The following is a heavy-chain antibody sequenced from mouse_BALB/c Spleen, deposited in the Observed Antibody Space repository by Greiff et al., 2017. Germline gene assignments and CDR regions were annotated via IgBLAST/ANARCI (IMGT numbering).Heavy chain of an antibody. CDR3: ARSVVATLYYYAMDY. Sequence: EVQLMESGPGLVKPSQSLSLTCSVTGYSITSCYYWNWIRQFPGNKLEWMGYISYDGSNNYNPSLKNRISITRDTSKNQFFLKLNSVTTEDTATYYCARSVVATLYYYAMDYWGQGTSVTVSS. D-gene: IGHD1-1*01. V-gene: IGHV3-6*02. CDR2: ISYDGSN. CDR1: GYSITSCYY. J-gene: IGHJ4*01.